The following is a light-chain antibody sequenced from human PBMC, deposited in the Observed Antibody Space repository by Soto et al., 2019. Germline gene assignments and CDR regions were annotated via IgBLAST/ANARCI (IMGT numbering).Light chain of an antibody. Sequence: QSALTQPPSASGSPGQSVTISCTGTSSDIGGYNYVSWYQQHPGKAPKLMIYEVNRRPSGVPDRCSGSKSGNTASLTVSGLQAADEANYYCSSYVGSNNVGFGGGTKLTVL. CDR1: SSDIGGYNY. CDR2: EVN. V-gene: IGLV2-8*01. J-gene: IGLJ2*01. CDR3: SSYVGSNNVG.